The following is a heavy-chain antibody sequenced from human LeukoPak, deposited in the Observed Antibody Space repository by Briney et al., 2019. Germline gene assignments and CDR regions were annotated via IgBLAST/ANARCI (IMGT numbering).Heavy chain of an antibody. Sequence: SETLSLTCAVSGYSISSRNWWGWIRQPPGKGLEWIGYIYYSGKTYYSPSLKSRVTMSLDTSQNQLSLKLSSVTAVDTAVYFCARYGGDSDWYFDLWGRGTLVTVSS. CDR3: ARYGGDSDWYFDL. D-gene: IGHD4-23*01. CDR1: GYSISSRNW. J-gene: IGHJ2*01. CDR2: IYYSGKT. V-gene: IGHV4-28*01.